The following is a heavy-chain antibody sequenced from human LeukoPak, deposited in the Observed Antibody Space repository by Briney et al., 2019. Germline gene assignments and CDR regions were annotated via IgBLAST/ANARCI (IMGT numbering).Heavy chain of an antibody. D-gene: IGHD6-13*01. J-gene: IGHJ4*02. V-gene: IGHV4-39*07. CDR3: ASRSGGYSSS. CDR2: INHSGST. CDR1: GGSVSSSGHF. Sequence: SETLSLTCTVSGGSVSSSGHFWNWIRQPPGKGLEWIGEINHSGSTNYNPSLKSRVTISVDTSKNQFSLKLSSVTAADTAVYYCASRSGGYSSSWGQGTLVTVSS.